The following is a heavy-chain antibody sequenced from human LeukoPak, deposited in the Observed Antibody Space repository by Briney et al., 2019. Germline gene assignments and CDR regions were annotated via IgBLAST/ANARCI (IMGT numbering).Heavy chain of an antibody. V-gene: IGHV3-21*01. D-gene: IGHD3-22*01. Sequence: GGSLRLSCAASGFTFSSYSMNWVRQAPGKGLEWVSAISGSGGSTYYADSVKGRFTISRDNAKNSLYLQMNSLRAEDTAVYYCARDDPYYYDSSGYCDYWGQGTLVTVSS. CDR1: GFTFSSYS. CDR2: ISGSGGST. CDR3: ARDDPYYYDSSGYCDY. J-gene: IGHJ4*02.